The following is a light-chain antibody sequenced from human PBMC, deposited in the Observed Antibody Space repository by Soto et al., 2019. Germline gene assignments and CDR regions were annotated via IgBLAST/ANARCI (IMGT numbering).Light chain of an antibody. V-gene: IGKV3-20*01. CDR2: GAS. CDR1: QSVSSSY. Sequence: EIAFTQAPGTLSLSPVELSTSSCMASQSVSSSYLAWYQQRPGQAPRLLIYGASSRATGIPDRFSGSGSGTDFTLTISKLEPEDFAVYYCQQSGSSSWTFGQGTKVDIK. J-gene: IGKJ1*01. CDR3: QQSGSSSWT.